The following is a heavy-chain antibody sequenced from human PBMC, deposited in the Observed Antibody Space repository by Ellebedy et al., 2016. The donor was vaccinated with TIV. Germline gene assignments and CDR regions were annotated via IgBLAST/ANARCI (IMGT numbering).Heavy chain of an antibody. CDR3: ARGSGWYGTAEYFQH. CDR2: IYYSGST. Sequence: SETLSLTCAVYGGSFSGYYWSWIRQPPGKGLEWIGYIYYSGSTNYNPSLKSRVTISVDTSKNQFSLKLSSVTAADTAVYYCARGSGWYGTAEYFQHWGQGTLVTVSS. J-gene: IGHJ1*01. V-gene: IGHV4-59*08. D-gene: IGHD6-13*01. CDR1: GGSFSGYY.